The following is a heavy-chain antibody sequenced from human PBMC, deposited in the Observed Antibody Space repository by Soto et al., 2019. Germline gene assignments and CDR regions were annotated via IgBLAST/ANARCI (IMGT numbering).Heavy chain of an antibody. D-gene: IGHD6-19*01. Sequence: GGSRRLSCAASGCTFSSYAMSWVRQAPGKGLEWVSAISGSGGSTYYADSVKGRFTISRDNSKNTLYLQMNSLRAEDTAVYYCAKSPRIAVAGTPIDYWGQGTLVTVSS. V-gene: IGHV3-23*01. J-gene: IGHJ4*02. CDR3: AKSPRIAVAGTPIDY. CDR2: ISGSGGST. CDR1: GCTFSSYA.